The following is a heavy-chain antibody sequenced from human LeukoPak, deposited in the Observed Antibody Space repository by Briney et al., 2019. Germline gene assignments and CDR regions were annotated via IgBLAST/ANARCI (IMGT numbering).Heavy chain of an antibody. CDR3: ARVRGNRGKYFDY. V-gene: IGHV4-34*01. Sequence: PSETLSLTCAVYGGSFSGYYWSWIRQPPGKGLEWIGEINHSGSTNYNPSLKSRVTIPVDTSKNQFSLKLSSVTAADTAVYYCARVRGNRGKYFDYWGQGTLVTVSS. D-gene: IGHD3-16*01. CDR1: GGSFSGYY. J-gene: IGHJ4*02. CDR2: INHSGST.